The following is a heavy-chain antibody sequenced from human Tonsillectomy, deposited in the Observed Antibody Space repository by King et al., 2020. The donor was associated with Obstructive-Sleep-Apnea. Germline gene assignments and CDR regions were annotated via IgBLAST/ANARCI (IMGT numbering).Heavy chain of an antibody. CDR3: AREGGVHCGGDCYPHYYGMDV. CDR2: IYYSGST. V-gene: IGHV4-31*03. Sequence: VQLQESGPGLVKPSQTLSLTCTVSGGSISSGGYYWSWIRQHPGKGLEWIGYIYYSGSTYYNPSLKSRVTISVDTSKNQFSLKLSSVTAADTAVYYCAREGGVHCGGDCYPHYYGMDVWGQGTTVTVSS. J-gene: IGHJ6*02. D-gene: IGHD2-21*02. CDR1: GGSISSGGYY.